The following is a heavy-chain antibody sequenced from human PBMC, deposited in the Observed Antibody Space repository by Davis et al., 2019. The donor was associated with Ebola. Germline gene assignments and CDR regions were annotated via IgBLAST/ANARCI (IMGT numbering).Heavy chain of an antibody. J-gene: IGHJ4*02. D-gene: IGHD5-12*01. Sequence: GESLKISCAASGFTFRNYWMSWVRQAPGKGLEWVAVIPYDGSNKYYADSVKGRFTISRDNSKNTLYLQMNSLRAEDTAVYYCAKPAGYVGGYWGQGTLVTVSS. V-gene: IGHV3-30*18. CDR2: IPYDGSNK. CDR1: GFTFRNYW. CDR3: AKPAGYVGGY.